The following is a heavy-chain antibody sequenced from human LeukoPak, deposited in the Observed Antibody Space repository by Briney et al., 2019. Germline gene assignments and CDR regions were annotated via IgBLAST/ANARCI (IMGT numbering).Heavy chain of an antibody. D-gene: IGHD2/OR15-2a*01. CDR2: INSDGSWT. CDR3: VSFYETY. J-gene: IGHJ4*02. V-gene: IGHV3-74*01. Sequence: GGSLRLSCAASGSYWMHWVRQAPGKGLVWVSHINSDGSWTSYADSVQGRFTISKDNAKNTVYLQMDNLRAEDTAVYYCVSFYETYWGRGTLVTVSS. CDR1: GSYW.